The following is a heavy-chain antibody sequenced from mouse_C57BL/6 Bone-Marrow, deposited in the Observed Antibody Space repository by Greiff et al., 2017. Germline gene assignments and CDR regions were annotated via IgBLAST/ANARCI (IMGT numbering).Heavy chain of an antibody. V-gene: IGHV1-54*01. J-gene: IGHJ4*01. D-gene: IGHD4-1*01. CDR2: INPGSGGT. Sequence: QVQLQQSGAELVRPGTSVKVSCKASGYAFTNYLIEWVKQRPGQGLEWIGVINPGSGGTNYNEKFKGKATLTADKSSSTAYMQLSSLTSEDSAVYFCARRTGTYAMDYWGQGTSVTVSS. CDR1: GYAFTNYL. CDR3: ARRTGTYAMDY.